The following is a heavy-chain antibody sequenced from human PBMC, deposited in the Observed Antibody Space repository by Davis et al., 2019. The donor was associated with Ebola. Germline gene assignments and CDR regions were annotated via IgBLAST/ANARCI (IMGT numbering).Heavy chain of an antibody. D-gene: IGHD1-7*01. CDR3: AKDEGGTYDY. CDR2: ISGSGGST. V-gene: IGHV3-23*01. CDR1: GFTFSSYA. Sequence: GESLKISCAASGFTFSSYAMSWVRQAPGKGLEWVSAISGSGGSTYYADSVKGRFTISRGNSKNTLYLQMNSLRAEDTAVYYCAKDEGGTYDYWGQGTLVTVSS. J-gene: IGHJ4*02.